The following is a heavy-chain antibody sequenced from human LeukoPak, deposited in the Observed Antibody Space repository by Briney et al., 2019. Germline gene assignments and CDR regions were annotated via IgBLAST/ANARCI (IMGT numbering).Heavy chain of an antibody. D-gene: IGHD5-18*01. CDR3: ARDPGMLDSYGYGYQESPLDTMYY. CDR1: GYTLTELS. Sequence: GASVKVSCKVSGYTLTELSMHWVRQAPGKGLEWMGGFDPEDGETIYAQKFQGRVTMTEDTSTDTAYMELSSLRSEDTAVYYCARDPGMLDSYGYGYQESPLDTMYYRGQGTLVTVSS. J-gene: IGHJ4*02. CDR2: FDPEDGET. V-gene: IGHV1-24*01.